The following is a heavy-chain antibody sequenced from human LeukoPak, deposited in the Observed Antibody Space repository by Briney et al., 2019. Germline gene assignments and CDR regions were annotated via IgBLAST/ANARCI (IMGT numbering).Heavy chain of an antibody. CDR1: GFTFSDYS. CDR3: ARAHIQDYTIVGLVDH. D-gene: IGHD1-26*01. V-gene: IGHV3-21*01. J-gene: IGHJ5*02. CDR2: ISSRSTYA. Sequence: GGSLRLSCAASGFTFSDYSMNWVRQTPGQGLEWVSSISSRSTYAYYADSVRGRFTVSRDSAKNSLFLQMDNLRVEDTAIYYCARAHIQDYTIVGLVDHWGQGTLVTVSS.